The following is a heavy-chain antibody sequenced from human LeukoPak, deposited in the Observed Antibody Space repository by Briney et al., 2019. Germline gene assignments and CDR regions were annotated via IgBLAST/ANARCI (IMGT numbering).Heavy chain of an antibody. CDR3: ARSLREGDIVVVTAIGSAIDY. CDR1: GGSFSGYY. J-gene: IGHJ4*02. V-gene: IGHV4-34*01. D-gene: IGHD2-21*02. Sequence: SETLSLTCAVYGGSFSGYYWSWIRQPPGKGLEWIGEINHSGSTNYNPSLKSRVTISVDTSKNQFSLKLSSVTAADTAVYYCARSLREGDIVVVTAIGSAIDYWGQGTLVTVSS. CDR2: INHSGST.